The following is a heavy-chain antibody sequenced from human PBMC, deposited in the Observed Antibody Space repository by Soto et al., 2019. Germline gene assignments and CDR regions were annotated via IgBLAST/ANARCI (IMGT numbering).Heavy chain of an antibody. J-gene: IGHJ4*02. CDR3: ARGGFSSSWRFDH. CDR1: GGTLGTYD. Sequence: QVQLVQSGAEVKKPGSSMKVSCKTSGGTLGTYDINWVRQAPGQGLEWMGGIMAFIGSTKYAQKCQGRVTITADTSIDTVYMELNSLTSEDTAVYYCARGGFSSSWRFDHWGQGTLVTVSS. V-gene: IGHV1-69*06. CDR2: IMAFIGST. D-gene: IGHD6-6*01.